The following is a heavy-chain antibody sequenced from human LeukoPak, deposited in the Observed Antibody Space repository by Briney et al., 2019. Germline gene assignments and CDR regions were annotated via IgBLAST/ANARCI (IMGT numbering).Heavy chain of an antibody. J-gene: IGHJ3*02. CDR1: GYTFTSYG. CDR2: ISAYNGNT. V-gene: IGHV1-18*01. D-gene: IGHD3-22*01. CDR3: AREPPYDSSGTYENAFDI. Sequence: GASVKVSCKASGYTFTSYGISWVRQAPGQGLEWMGWISAYNGNTNYAQKLQGRVTMTRDTSTSTVYMELSSLRSEDTAVYYCAREPPYDSSGTYENAFDIWGQGTMVTVSS.